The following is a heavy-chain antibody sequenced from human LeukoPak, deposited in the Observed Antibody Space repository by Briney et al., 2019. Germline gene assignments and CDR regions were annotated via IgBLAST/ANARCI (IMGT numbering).Heavy chain of an antibody. CDR2: ISWNSGSV. Sequence: PGRSLRVSSAAPGFTFDDYAMHWVRQAPGKGLEWVSGISWNSGSVGYADSVKGRFTISRDNAKNSLYLQMNSLRAEDTALYYCAKDIGYCSGGSCYHFDYWGQGTLVTVSS. CDR3: AKDIGYCSGGSCYHFDY. J-gene: IGHJ4*02. CDR1: GFTFDDYA. D-gene: IGHD2-15*01. V-gene: IGHV3-9*01.